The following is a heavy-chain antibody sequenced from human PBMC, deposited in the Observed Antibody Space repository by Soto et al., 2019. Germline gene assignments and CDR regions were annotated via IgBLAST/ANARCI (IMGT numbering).Heavy chain of an antibody. J-gene: IGHJ2*01. V-gene: IGHV3-23*01. CDR1: GFTFSSYA. CDR3: AKDLSPLAYCGRDCWYFHV. D-gene: IGHD2-21*02. CDR2: ISGSGGST. Sequence: GGSLRLSCAASGFTFSSYAMSWVRQPPGKGLEWVSAISGSGGSTYYADSVKGRFTISRDNSKNTLYLQMNSLRAEDTAVYYCAKDLSPLAYCGRDCWYFHVWCQGILRTVSS.